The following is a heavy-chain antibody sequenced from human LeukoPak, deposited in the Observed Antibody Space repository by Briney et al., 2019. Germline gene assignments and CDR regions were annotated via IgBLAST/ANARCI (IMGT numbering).Heavy chain of an antibody. CDR2: INPNSGVT. J-gene: IGHJ4*02. CDR3: ARVIYRYSIVGLDY. CDR1: GYTFTGYY. Sequence: ASVKVSCKASGYTFTGYYMHWVRQAPGQGLEWMGRINPNSGVTNDAQKFQGRVTMPRDTSISTAYMELSRLRSDDTAVYYCARVIYRYSIVGLDYWGQGTLVTVSS. V-gene: IGHV1-2*06. D-gene: IGHD1-26*01.